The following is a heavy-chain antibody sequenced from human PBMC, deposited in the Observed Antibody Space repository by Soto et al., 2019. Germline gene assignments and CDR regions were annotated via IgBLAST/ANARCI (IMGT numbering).Heavy chain of an antibody. CDR2: ISNGGST. J-gene: IGHJ4*02. CDR1: GGSISTVNYW. CDR3: ARGPSGDKVDS. D-gene: IGHD7-27*01. V-gene: IGHV4-30-4*01. Sequence: QVQLQESGPGLVKPSQTLSLTCTVSGGSISTVNYWGSWIRQPPDMGLEWIGHISNGGSTYNKPCLESRVTMSVDTSKNQLSRTLSSVSAADTAVYYCARGPSGDKVDSWGQGTLVTVSS.